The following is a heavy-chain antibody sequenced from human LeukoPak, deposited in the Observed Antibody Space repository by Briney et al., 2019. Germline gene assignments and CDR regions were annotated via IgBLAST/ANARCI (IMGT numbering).Heavy chain of an antibody. V-gene: IGHV4-34*01. J-gene: IGHJ6*02. Sequence: SETLSLTCAVYGGSFSGYYCSWIRQPPGKGLEWIGEINHSGSTNYNPSLKSRVTISVDTSKNQFSLKVSSVTAADTAVYYCAREEIRYGMDVWGQGTTVTVSS. D-gene: IGHD5-24*01. CDR2: INHSGST. CDR3: AREEIRYGMDV. CDR1: GGSFSGYY.